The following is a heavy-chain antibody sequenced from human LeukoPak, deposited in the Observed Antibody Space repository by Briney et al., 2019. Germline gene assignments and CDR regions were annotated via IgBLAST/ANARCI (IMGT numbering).Heavy chain of an antibody. CDR3: ARSIAARRXVDY. CDR1: GGSISSYY. J-gene: IGHJ4*02. V-gene: IGHV4-59*08. CDR2: IYYSGST. D-gene: IGHD6-6*01. Sequence: ASETLSLTCTVSGGSISSYYWSWIRQPPGKGLEWIGYIYYSGSTNYNPSLKSRVTISVDTSKNQFSLKLSSVTAADTAVYYCARSIAARRXVDYWGQGTLVTVSS.